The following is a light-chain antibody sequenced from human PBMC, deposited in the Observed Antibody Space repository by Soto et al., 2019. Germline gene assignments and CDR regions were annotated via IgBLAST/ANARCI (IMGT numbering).Light chain of an antibody. CDR3: QKYNSAPTWT. J-gene: IGKJ1*01. V-gene: IGKV3-20*01. Sequence: EIVLAQSPGTLSLSPGERATLSCRASQSVTNSFLAWYQQKPGQAPRLLIYGASRRATGIPDRFTGSGSGTDFTLTISSLQPEDVATYYCQKYNSAPTWTFGQGTKVDIK. CDR1: QSVTNSF. CDR2: GAS.